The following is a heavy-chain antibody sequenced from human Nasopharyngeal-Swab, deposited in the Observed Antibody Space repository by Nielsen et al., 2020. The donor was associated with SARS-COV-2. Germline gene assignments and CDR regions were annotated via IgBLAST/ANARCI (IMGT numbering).Heavy chain of an antibody. CDR3: AKARRTGRWYYYGMDV. Sequence: GESLKISCAASGFTFSSYGMHWVRQAPGKRLEWVAVISYDGSNKYYADSVKGRFTISRDNSKNTLYLQMNSLRAEDTAVYYCAKARRTGRWYYYGMDVWGQGTTVTVSS. CDR2: ISYDGSNK. V-gene: IGHV3-30*18. CDR1: GFTFSSYG. J-gene: IGHJ6*02. D-gene: IGHD4-23*01.